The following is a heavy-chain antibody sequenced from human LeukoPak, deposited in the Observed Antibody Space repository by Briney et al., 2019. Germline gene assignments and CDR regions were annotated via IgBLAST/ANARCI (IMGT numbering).Heavy chain of an antibody. CDR1: GGSISSYY. J-gene: IGHJ5*02. D-gene: IGHD1-26*01. V-gene: IGHV4-59*08. CDR2: IYYSGST. CDR3: ARCRVVGATRWFDP. Sequence: SETLSLTCTVSGGSISSYYWSWIRQPPGKGLEWIGYIYYSGSTNYNPSLKSRVTISVDTSKNQFSLKLSSVTAADTAVYYCARCRVVGATRWFDPWGQGTLVTVSS.